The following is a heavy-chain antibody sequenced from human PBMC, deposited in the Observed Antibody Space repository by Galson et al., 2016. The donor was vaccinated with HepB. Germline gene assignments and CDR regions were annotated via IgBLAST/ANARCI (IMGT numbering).Heavy chain of an antibody. V-gene: IGHV1-46*01. CDR1: GYTFTSNY. D-gene: IGHD5-24*01. Sequence: SVKVSCKASGYTFTSNYIHWVRQAPGQGLEWMGLINPGGGSVNYAQNFQGRITMTRDTSTSTVYMELSRLRSEDTALYYCTTLGERRDGYNPWGQGTVVTVSS. J-gene: IGHJ5*02. CDR3: TTLGERRDGYNP. CDR2: INPGGGSV.